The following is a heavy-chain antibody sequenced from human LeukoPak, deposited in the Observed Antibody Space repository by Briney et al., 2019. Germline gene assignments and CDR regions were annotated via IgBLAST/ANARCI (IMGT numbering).Heavy chain of an antibody. CDR1: GGSISSYY. CDR2: IYYSGST. Sequence: PSETLSLTCTVSGGSISSYYWSWIRQPPGTGLEWIGYIYYSGSTNYHPSLKSRVTISVDTSKNQFSLKLSSLTAADTAVYYCARGGDYGDLRYFDYWGQGTLVTVSS. V-gene: IGHV4-59*01. CDR3: ARGGDYGDLRYFDY. J-gene: IGHJ4*02. D-gene: IGHD4-17*01.